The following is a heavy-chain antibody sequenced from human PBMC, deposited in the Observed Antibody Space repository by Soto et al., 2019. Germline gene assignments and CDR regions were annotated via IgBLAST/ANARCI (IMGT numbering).Heavy chain of an antibody. CDR2: INHSGST. V-gene: IGHV4-34*01. Sequence: SETLSLTCAVYGGSFSGYYWSWIRQPPGKGLEWIGEINHSGSTNYNPSLKSRVTISVDTSKNQFYLKLSSVTAADTAVYYCARGLEYQLLFYYYYGMDVWGQGTTVTVSS. CDR1: GGSFSGYY. D-gene: IGHD2-2*01. CDR3: ARGLEYQLLFYYYYGMDV. J-gene: IGHJ6*02.